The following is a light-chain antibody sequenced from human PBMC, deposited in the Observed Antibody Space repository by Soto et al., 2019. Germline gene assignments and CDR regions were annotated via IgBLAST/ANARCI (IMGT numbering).Light chain of an antibody. Sequence: QSVLTQPPSASGSPGQSVTISCTGTSSEVGGYNYVSWYQQHPGKAPKLMIYEVSKRPSGVPDRFSGSKSGNTASLTVSGLQAEDEADYYCSSYAGSDYVFGTGTKVTVL. J-gene: IGLJ1*01. CDR1: SSEVGGYNY. CDR3: SSYAGSDYV. CDR2: EVS. V-gene: IGLV2-8*01.